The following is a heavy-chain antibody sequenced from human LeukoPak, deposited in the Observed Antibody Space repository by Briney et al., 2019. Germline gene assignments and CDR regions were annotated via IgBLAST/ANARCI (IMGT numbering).Heavy chain of an antibody. CDR2: IKSKTDGGTT. D-gene: IGHD3-22*01. CDR1: GFTFSNAW. V-gene: IGHV3-15*01. Sequence: PGGSLGLSCAASGFTFSNAWMSWVRQAPGKGLEWVGRIKSKTDGGTTDYAAPVKGRFTISRDDSKNTLYLQMNSLKTEDTAVYYCTTGRRDSSGRHYYYYYMDVWGKGTTGTMSS. J-gene: IGHJ6*03. CDR3: TTGRRDSSGRHYYYYYMDV.